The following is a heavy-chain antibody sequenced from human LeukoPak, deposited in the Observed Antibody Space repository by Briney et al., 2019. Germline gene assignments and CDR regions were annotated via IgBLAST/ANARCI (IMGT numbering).Heavy chain of an antibody. V-gene: IGHV3-11*05. CDR1: GFTFSDYY. D-gene: IGHD3-16*02. CDR2: ISSSSSYI. CDR3: ARERLGELSYHDY. Sequence: GGSLRLSCAASGFTFSDYYMSWIRQAPGKGLEWVSYISSSSSYINYADSVKGRFTISRDNAKNSLYLQMNSLRADDTAVYYCARERLGELSYHDYRGQGTLVTVSS. J-gene: IGHJ4*02.